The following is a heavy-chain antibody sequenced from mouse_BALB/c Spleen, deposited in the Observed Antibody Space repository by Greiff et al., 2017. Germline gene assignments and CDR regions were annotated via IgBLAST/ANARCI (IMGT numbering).Heavy chain of an antibody. Sequence: VQLQQSGAELVKPGASVKLSCTASGFNIKDTYMHWVKQRPEQGLEWIGRIDPANGNTKYDPKFQGKATITADTSSNTAYLQLSSLTSEDTAVYYCAGRQMTTVVSHYFDYWGQGTTLTVSS. D-gene: IGHD1-1*01. J-gene: IGHJ2*01. CDR1: GFNIKDTY. V-gene: IGHV14-3*02. CDR2: IDPANGNT. CDR3: AGRQMTTVVSHYFDY.